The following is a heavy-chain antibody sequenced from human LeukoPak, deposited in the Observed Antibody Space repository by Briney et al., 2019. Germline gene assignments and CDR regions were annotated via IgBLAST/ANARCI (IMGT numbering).Heavy chain of an antibody. V-gene: IGHV3-23*01. D-gene: IGHD1-26*01. J-gene: IGHJ4*02. CDR2: ISGSTGSI. Sequence: GGSLRLSCAASGFTFSNYAMNWVRQAPGKGLEWVSHISGSTGSIDDADSVKGRFANSRDNSKNTVYLQMNSLRVEDTAVYYCAKVPVSAIVGATTLDYWGQGTLVTVSS. CDR1: GFTFSNYA. CDR3: AKVPVSAIVGATTLDY.